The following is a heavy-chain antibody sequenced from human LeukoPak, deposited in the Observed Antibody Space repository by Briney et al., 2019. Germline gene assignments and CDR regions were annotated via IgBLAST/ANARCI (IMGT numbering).Heavy chain of an antibody. J-gene: IGHJ4*02. Sequence: SETLSLTCTVSGGPISSYYRSWIRPPPGKGLEGIGYIYYSGSTNYNPSLKSRVTISVDTSKNHFSLKLSSVTAADTAVYYCARDKGYGSGCYEMTAFDYWGQGTPVTVSS. D-gene: IGHD3-10*01. CDR3: ARDKGYGSGCYEMTAFDY. CDR1: GGPISSYY. V-gene: IGHV4-59*01. CDR2: IYYSGST.